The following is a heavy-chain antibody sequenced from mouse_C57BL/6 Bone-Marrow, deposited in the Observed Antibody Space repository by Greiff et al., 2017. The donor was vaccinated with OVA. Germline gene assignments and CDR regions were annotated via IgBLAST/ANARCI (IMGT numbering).Heavy chain of an antibody. CDR2: IDPANGNT. V-gene: IGHV14-3*01. CDR3: ARTNYGRSYVGYFDV. CDR1: GFNIKNTY. D-gene: IGHD1-1*01. J-gene: IGHJ1*03. Sequence: EVQLQQSVAELVRPGASVKLSCTASGFNIKNTYMHWVKQRPEQGLEWIGRIDPANGNTKYAPKFQGKATITADTSSNTAYLQLSSLTSEDTAIYYCARTNYGRSYVGYFDVWGTGTTVTVSS.